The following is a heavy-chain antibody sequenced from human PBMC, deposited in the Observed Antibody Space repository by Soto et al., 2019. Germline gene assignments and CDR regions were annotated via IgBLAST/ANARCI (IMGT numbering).Heavy chain of an antibody. CDR1: GYTFTSYY. J-gene: IGHJ4*02. CDR2: INPSGGST. Sequence: ASLKVSCKASGYTFTSYYMHWVRQAPGQGLEWMGIINPSGGSTSYAQKFQGRVTMTRDTSTSTVYMELSSLRSEDTAVYYCARDLKPPYYYDSSGPLGYWGQGTLVTVSS. V-gene: IGHV1-46*01. D-gene: IGHD3-22*01. CDR3: ARDLKPPYYYDSSGPLGY.